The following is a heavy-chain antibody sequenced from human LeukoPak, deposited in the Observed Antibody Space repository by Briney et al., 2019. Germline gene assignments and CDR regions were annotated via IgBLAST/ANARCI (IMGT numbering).Heavy chain of an antibody. V-gene: IGHV3-30*09. CDR3: ARDQGGSDSFDI. Sequence: PGGSLRLSCAASGFSFRTYAMHWVRQAPGKGLEWLAVISDEGSDKYYGASVKGRFAIPRDNSRNTLYLHMSSLRPEDTAVYYCARDQGGSDSFDIWGQGTLVIVSS. CDR2: ISDEGSDK. J-gene: IGHJ3*02. D-gene: IGHD5-12*01. CDR1: GFSFRTYA.